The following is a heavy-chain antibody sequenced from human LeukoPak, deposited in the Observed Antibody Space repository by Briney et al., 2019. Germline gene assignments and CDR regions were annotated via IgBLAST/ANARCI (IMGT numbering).Heavy chain of an antibody. V-gene: IGHV3-23*01. Sequence: GGSLSLSCAASGFTFSSYAMSWVRQAPGKGLEWVSAIGGSGGSTYYADSVKGRFTISRDNSKNTLYLQMNSLRAEDTAVYHCAKINYYDSSGYYLGLDYWGQGTLVTVSS. D-gene: IGHD3-22*01. CDR2: IGGSGGST. CDR1: GFTFSSYA. CDR3: AKINYYDSSGYYLGLDY. J-gene: IGHJ4*02.